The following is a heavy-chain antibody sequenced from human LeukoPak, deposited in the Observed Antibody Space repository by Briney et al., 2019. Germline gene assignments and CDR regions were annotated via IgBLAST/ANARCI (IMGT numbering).Heavy chain of an antibody. CDR1: GRYISSYY. Sequence: SETLSLTCTVSGRYISSYYWSWIRQPAPKGREWIGRIYTSGSTNYNPSLKSRVTMSVDTSKNQLSLKLSSVTAADTAAYYCARARSPTVFDYWGQGTLVTVSS. CDR2: IYTSGST. V-gene: IGHV4-4*07. J-gene: IGHJ4*02. D-gene: IGHD3-10*01. CDR3: ARARSPTVFDY.